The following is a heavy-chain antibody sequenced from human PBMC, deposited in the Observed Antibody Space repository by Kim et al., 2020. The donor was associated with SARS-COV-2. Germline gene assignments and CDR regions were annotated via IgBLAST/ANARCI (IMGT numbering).Heavy chain of an antibody. J-gene: IGHJ4*02. V-gene: IGHV4-34*01. Sequence: PSLKRRVTISVDTYKNQFSLKLSSVTAADTAVYYCARGGRRVAAADEFGYWGQGTLVTVSS. D-gene: IGHD6-13*01. CDR3: ARGGRRVAAADEFGY.